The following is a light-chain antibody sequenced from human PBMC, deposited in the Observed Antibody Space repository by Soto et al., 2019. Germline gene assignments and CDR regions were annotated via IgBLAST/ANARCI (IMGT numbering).Light chain of an antibody. V-gene: IGKV3-15*01. CDR3: QQYNKFPSLT. Sequence: EIVMTQSPATLSVSPGERATLSCRASQSVSSNLAWYQQKPGQAPRLLIYGASTRATGIPCRFSGSGSGTEFTLTIGSLQSEDFAVYYCQQYNKFPSLTFGGGTKVEIK. J-gene: IGKJ4*01. CDR1: QSVSSN. CDR2: GAS.